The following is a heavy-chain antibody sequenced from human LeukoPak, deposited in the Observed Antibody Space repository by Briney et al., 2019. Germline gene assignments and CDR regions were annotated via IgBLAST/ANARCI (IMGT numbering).Heavy chain of an antibody. Sequence: GGSLRLSCAASGFTFSGYGMHWVRQPPGKGLEWVAIIWYNGSRKYHAGSVSGRFTISRDNSKNTLYLQMDNLRVDDTAIYYCAREASGSYLAADSWGPGTLVSVSS. CDR1: GFTFSGYG. V-gene: IGHV3-33*01. J-gene: IGHJ4*02. CDR3: AREASGSYLAADS. D-gene: IGHD6-19*01. CDR2: IWYNGSRK.